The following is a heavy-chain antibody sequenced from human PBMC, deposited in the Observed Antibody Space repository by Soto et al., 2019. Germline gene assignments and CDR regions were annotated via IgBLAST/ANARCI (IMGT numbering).Heavy chain of an antibody. CDR3: GRWLGTSYGMDV. V-gene: IGHV4-4*02. CDR2: IYHNGSP. Sequence: QVPLQESVPGLVESSGTLSLTCAVSGGSISSTNLWSWVRQSPRKGLEWIGEIYHNGSPDYNPSLKSRVTIAVDKSKNHFSLKLTSVSAADTAVYFCGRWLGTSYGMDVWGQGTAVNVSS. CDR1: GGSISSTNL. D-gene: IGHD6-19*01. J-gene: IGHJ6*02.